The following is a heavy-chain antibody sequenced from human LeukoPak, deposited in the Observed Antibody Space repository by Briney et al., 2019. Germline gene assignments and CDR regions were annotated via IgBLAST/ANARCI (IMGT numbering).Heavy chain of an antibody. Sequence: ETLSLTCTVSGGFISSYYWSWVRQAPGKGLEWVGRIKSKTDGGTTDCAAPVKGRFTISRDDSENTLYLQMNSLKTEDTAVYYCTTRYYCGQGTLVTVSS. CDR2: IKSKTDGGTT. CDR1: GGFISSYY. V-gene: IGHV3-15*01. CDR3: TTRYY. J-gene: IGHJ4*02.